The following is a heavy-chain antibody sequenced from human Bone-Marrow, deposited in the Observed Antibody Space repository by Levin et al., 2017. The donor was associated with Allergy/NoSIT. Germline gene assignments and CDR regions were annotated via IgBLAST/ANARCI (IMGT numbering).Heavy chain of an antibody. D-gene: IGHD3-3*01. CDR1: GGSFSGYY. CDR2: INHSGST. V-gene: IGHV4-34*01. J-gene: IGHJ6*02. CDR3: ARGPRYYDFWSGWSPPGYYDYGMDG. Sequence: PSETLSLTCAVYGGSFSGYYWSWIRQPPGKGLEWIGEINHSGSTNYNPSLKSRVTISVDTSKNQFSLKLSSVTAADTAVYYCARGPRYYDFWSGWSPPGYYDYGMDGWGQGTTVTVSS.